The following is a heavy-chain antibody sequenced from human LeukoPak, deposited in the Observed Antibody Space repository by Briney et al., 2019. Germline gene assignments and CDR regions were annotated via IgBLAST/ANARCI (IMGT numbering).Heavy chain of an antibody. V-gene: IGHV3-23*01. CDR2: ISHSGRST. CDR3: AKAVAVALDY. J-gene: IGHJ4*02. D-gene: IGHD6-19*01. Sequence: GGSLRLSCAASGFIFSDFDMSWVRQAPGKGLEWVSAISHSGRSTYYADSVKGRFTISRDNSKNTLYLQMNSLRADDTAVYYCAKAVAVALDYWGQGTLVTVSS. CDR1: GFIFSDFD.